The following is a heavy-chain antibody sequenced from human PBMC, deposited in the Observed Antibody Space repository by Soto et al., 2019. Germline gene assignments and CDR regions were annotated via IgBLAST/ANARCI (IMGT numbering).Heavy chain of an antibody. D-gene: IGHD2-2*01. Sequence: PSETLSLTCTVSGDSISSSNYHWAWIRQPPGKGLEWIGSIYYSGNTYYNSSLKSRVTLFVDTSKSQFSLKLRSVTAADTAVYYCARHWGYFISTSCYVYYYYGMEVLGQGTTV. CDR3: ARHWGYFISTSCYVYYYYGMEV. CDR1: GDSISSSNYH. V-gene: IGHV4-39*01. J-gene: IGHJ6*02. CDR2: IYYSGNT.